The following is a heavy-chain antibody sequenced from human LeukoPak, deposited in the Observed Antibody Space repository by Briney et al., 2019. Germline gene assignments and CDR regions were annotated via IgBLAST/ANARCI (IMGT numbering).Heavy chain of an antibody. CDR1: GGSISSYY. CDR3: ARGIQWVGSY. Sequence: PSETLSLTCTVSGGSISSYYWSWIRQPPGKGLEWIGYIYYSGSTNYNPSLKSRVTISVDTSKNQFSLQMTAVTDADTAVYYCARGIQWVGSYWGQGILVTVSS. D-gene: IGHD1-26*01. V-gene: IGHV4-59*12. CDR2: IYYSGST. J-gene: IGHJ4*02.